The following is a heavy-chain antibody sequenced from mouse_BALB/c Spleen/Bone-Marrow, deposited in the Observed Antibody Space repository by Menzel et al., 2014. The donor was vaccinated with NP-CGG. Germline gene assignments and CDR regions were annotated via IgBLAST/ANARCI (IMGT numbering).Heavy chain of an antibody. V-gene: IGHV1-14*01. Sequence: EVKLMESGPELVKLGASVKVSCKASGYTFTSFVMHWVRQKPGQGLEWIGYINPDNDGTKYNEKFKGKATLTSDKSSTTAYMELSSLTSEDSAVYYCARTMIYFYAMDYWGQGTSVTVSS. CDR1: GYTFTSFV. J-gene: IGHJ4*01. D-gene: IGHD2-4*01. CDR2: INPDNDGT. CDR3: ARTMIYFYAMDY.